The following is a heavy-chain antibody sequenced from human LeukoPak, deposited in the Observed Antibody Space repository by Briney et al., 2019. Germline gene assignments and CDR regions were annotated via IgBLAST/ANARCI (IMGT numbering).Heavy chain of an antibody. CDR1: GYSFTGYY. J-gene: IGHJ4*02. CDR3: ARGHSGYPDY. Sequence: ASVKVSCKASGYSFTGYYMHWVRQAPGQGLEWMGRINPNSGGTNYAQNFQGRVTMTRDTSISTAYMELSGLRSDDTAVYYCARGHSGYPDYWGQGTLVTVSS. D-gene: IGHD5-12*01. V-gene: IGHV1-2*06. CDR2: INPNSGGT.